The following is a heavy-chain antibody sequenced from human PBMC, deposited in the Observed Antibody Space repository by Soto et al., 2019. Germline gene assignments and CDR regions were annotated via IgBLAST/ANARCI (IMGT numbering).Heavy chain of an antibody. J-gene: IGHJ4*02. CDR1: GYTFTSYG. Sequence: QVQLVQSGAEVKKPGASVKVSCKASGYTFTSYGISWVRQAPGQGLEWMGWISAYNGNTNYAQKLQGRVTMTTDTSTSTAYMELRSLRSDDTAVYYCARDSPVVVVAATDNYLDYWGQGTLVTVSS. CDR3: ARDSPVVVVAATDNYLDY. CDR2: ISAYNGNT. V-gene: IGHV1-18*01. D-gene: IGHD2-15*01.